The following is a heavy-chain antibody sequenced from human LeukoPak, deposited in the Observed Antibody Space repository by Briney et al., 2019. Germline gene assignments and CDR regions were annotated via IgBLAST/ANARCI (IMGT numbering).Heavy chain of an antibody. V-gene: IGHV1-46*01. CDR3: AREFRGYCSSTSCYKGHSSSDY. CDR1: GYTFTSYY. CDR2: INPSGGST. D-gene: IGHD2-2*02. J-gene: IGHJ4*02. Sequence: ASVTVSCKASGYTFTSYYMHWVRQAPGQGLEWMGIINPSGGSTSYAQKFQGRVTMTRDTSTSTVYMELSSLRSEDTAVYYCAREFRGYCSSTSCYKGHSSSDYWGQGTLVTVSS.